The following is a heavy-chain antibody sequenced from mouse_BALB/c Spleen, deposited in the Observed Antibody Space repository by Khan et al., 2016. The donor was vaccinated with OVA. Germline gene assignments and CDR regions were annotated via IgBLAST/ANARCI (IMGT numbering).Heavy chain of an antibody. CDR2: IWGDGNT. CDR3: ANFDYNYYAVDY. V-gene: IGHV2-3*01. CDR1: GFSLNSYG. Sequence: QVQLKESGPGLVAPSQSLSITCTVSGFSLNSYGVSWVRQPPGKGLEWLGVIWGDGNTNYHSALMSRLSISKDNSKSQVLLKLHSLQTDDTATYYCANFDYNYYAVDYWGQGTSVTVSS. J-gene: IGHJ4*01. D-gene: IGHD2-4*01.